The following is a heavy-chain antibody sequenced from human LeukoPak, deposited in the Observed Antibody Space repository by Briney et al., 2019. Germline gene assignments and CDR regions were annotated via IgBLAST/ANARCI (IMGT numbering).Heavy chain of an antibody. V-gene: IGHV1-18*01. Sequence: ASVKVSCTASGYTFTSYGISWVRQASGQGLEWMGWISAYNGNTNYAQKLQGRVTMTTDTSTSTAYMELSSLRSEDTAVYYCARDYCSGGSCSGFDPWGQGTLVTVSS. J-gene: IGHJ5*02. CDR2: ISAYNGNT. D-gene: IGHD2-15*01. CDR1: GYTFTSYG. CDR3: ARDYCSGGSCSGFDP.